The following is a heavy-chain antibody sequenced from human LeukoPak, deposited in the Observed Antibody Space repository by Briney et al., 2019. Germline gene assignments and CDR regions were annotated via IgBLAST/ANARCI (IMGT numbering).Heavy chain of an antibody. CDR2: INPNSGAT. CDR1: GYTFTGDY. V-gene: IGHV1-2*02. CDR3: AKDNGEGYSSYHH. D-gene: IGHD2-15*01. Sequence: ASVKVSCKSSGYTFTGDYMHWVRQAPGQGLEWMGWINPNSGATDYAQKFQGRVIMTRDTSISTAYMELSRLRSDDTAAYYCAKDNGEGYSSYHHWGQGTLVTVSS. J-gene: IGHJ1*01.